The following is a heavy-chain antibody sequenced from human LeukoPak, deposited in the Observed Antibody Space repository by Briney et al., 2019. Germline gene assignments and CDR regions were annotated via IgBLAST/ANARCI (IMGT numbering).Heavy chain of an antibody. Sequence: GGSLRLSCADSGFTLSSYNMNWVRQAPGKGLEWVSFISSSSTNIYYADSVKGRFTISRDNSKNTLYLQMNSLRAEDTAVYYCAKGGEQVTWNFQNWGQGTLVTVSS. V-gene: IGHV3-21*04. CDR3: AKGGEQVTWNFQN. CDR2: ISSSSTNI. J-gene: IGHJ1*01. CDR1: GFTLSSYN. D-gene: IGHD1/OR15-1a*01.